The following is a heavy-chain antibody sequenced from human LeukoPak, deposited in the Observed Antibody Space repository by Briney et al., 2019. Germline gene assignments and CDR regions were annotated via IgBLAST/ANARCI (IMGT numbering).Heavy chain of an antibody. V-gene: IGHV3-23*01. CDR1: GFTLSSYA. D-gene: IGHD3-3*01. CDR2: SSGNAGST. J-gene: IGHJ4*02. CDR3: AKGYYDFWSGYYPPLDY. Sequence: GGSLRLSCAASGFTLSSYAMSLVRQAPGKGLEWVSLSSGNAGSTYYADPVKGRFTISRDITKNTLYLQMNSLRAEDTATYYCAKGYYDFWSGYYPPLDYWGQGTLVTVSS.